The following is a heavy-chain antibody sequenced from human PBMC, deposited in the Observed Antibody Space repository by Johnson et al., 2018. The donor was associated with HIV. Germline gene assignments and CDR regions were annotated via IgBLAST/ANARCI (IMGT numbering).Heavy chain of an antibody. CDR3: ARDVWYNLNYEAACDI. Sequence: VQLVESGGGVVQPGRSLRLSCAASGFTFSSFAMHWVRQAPGKGLVWVSRITSDGSNTTYADSVKGRFTISRDNSKNTLYLQMSSLRDEDTAVYYCARDVWYNLNYEAACDICGQGSMVTVSS. CDR1: GFTFSSFA. V-gene: IGHV3-74*01. CDR2: ITSDGSNT. J-gene: IGHJ3*02. D-gene: IGHD1-1*01.